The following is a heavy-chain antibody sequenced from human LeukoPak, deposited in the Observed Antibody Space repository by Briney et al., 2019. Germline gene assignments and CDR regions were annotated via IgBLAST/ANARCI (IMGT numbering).Heavy chain of an antibody. CDR3: ARDIELST. CDR2: ISFSGDNT. V-gene: IGHV3-23*01. CDR1: GXXFXDSA. Sequence: GGSLRLSCAASGXXFXDSAXXXXXXAXGXGLEWVSLISFSGDNTYYTDSVKGRFTISRDNSKDTLYLQMNSLRAEDTAIYYCARDIELSTWGLGTMVTVSS. D-gene: IGHD3-16*02. J-gene: IGHJ3*01.